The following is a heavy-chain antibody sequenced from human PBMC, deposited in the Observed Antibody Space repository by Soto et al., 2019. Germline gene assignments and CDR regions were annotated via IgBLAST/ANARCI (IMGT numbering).Heavy chain of an antibody. J-gene: IGHJ4*02. CDR2: IYYTGNT. CDR1: SGSISTGGYH. CDR3: ARVSSVGATTYYFDF. V-gene: IGHV4-31*03. Sequence: QVQLQESGPGLVKPSQTLSLTCTVSSGSISTGGYHWSWIRQHPGKGLVWIGHIYYTGNTYYNPSLKSRVIISVDTSKNQFSLNLSSVTAADMAVYYCARVSSVGATTYYFDFWGQGTLVTVSS. D-gene: IGHD1-26*01.